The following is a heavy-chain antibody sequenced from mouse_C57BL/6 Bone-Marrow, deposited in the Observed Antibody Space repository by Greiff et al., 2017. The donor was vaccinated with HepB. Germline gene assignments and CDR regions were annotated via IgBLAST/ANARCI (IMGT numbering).Heavy chain of an antibody. CDR2: IWSDGST. V-gene: IGHV2-6-1*01. D-gene: IGHD1-1*01. CDR1: GFSLTSYG. CDR3: ARHDYGSSYDYYAMDY. J-gene: IGHJ4*01. Sequence: VQLKESGPGLVAPSQSLSITCTVSGFSLTSYGVHWVRQPPGKGLEWLVVIWSDGSTTYNSALKSRLSISKDNSKSQVFLKMNSLQTDDTAMYYCARHDYGSSYDYYAMDYWGQGTSVTVSS.